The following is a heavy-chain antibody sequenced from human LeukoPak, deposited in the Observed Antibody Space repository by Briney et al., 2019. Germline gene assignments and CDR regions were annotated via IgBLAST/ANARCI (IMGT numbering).Heavy chain of an antibody. CDR3: ASLVVTAISNDY. CDR1: GFTFSSYA. Sequence: GRSLRLSCAASGFTFSSYAMSWVRQAPGKGLEWVSVIYSGGSTYYADSVKGRFTISRDNSKNTLYLQMNSLRAEDTAVYYCASLVVTAISNDYWGQGTLVTVSS. J-gene: IGHJ4*02. D-gene: IGHD2-21*02. CDR2: IYSGGST. V-gene: IGHV3-66*01.